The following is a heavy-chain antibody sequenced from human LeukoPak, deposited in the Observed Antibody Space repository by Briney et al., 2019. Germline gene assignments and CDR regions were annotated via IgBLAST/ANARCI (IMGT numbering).Heavy chain of an antibody. J-gene: IGHJ3*02. Sequence: ASVKVSCKASGYIFTGFYLHWVRQAPGQGLEWMGWIHTKSGGTNYTQKFQGRVTMTRDTSITTAYMELNGLRPDDTSVYYCARSIVGATEAFDIWGQGTMVTVSS. CDR3: ARSIVGATEAFDI. D-gene: IGHD1-26*01. CDR2: IHTKSGGT. CDR1: GYIFTGFY. V-gene: IGHV1-2*02.